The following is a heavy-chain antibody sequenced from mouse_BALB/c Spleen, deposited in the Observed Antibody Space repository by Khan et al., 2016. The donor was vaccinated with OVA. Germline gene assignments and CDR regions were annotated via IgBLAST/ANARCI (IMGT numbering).Heavy chain of an antibody. J-gene: IGHJ2*01. V-gene: IGHV3-2*02. D-gene: IGHD1-2*01. CDR3: ARTARIKY. CDR2: ISYSGSN. Sequence: EVQLQQSGPGLVKPSQSLSLTCTVTGYSITSGYGWNWIRQFPGNKQEWMGYISYSGSNNYNPSLKSRITITRDTSKNQFFLQLNSVTTEDTATYYCARTARIKYWGQGTTLTVSS. CDR1: GYSITSGYG.